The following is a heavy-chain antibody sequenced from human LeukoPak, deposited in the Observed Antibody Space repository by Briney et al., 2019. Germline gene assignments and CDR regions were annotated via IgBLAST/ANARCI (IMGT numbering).Heavy chain of an antibody. D-gene: IGHD3-22*01. J-gene: IGHJ4*02. Sequence: PSETLSLTCTVSGGSISSGNYYWTWIRQHPGKGLEWIGYIYYSGTTFYNPSLKSRVTISIDTSKNQFSLKLTSVTAADTAVYYCARADYYGSSAYPYWDQGTLVTVSS. V-gene: IGHV4-31*03. CDR3: ARADYYGSSAYPY. CDR1: GGSISSGNYY. CDR2: IYYSGTT.